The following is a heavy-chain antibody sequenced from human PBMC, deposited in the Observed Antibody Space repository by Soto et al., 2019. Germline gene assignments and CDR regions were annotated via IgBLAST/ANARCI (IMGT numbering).Heavy chain of an antibody. Sequence: GESLKISCAASGFTFSSYWMSWVRQAPGKGLEWVANIKQDGSEKYYVDSVKGRFTISRDNAKNSLYLQMNSLRAEDTAVYYCAREMSQLRFLQGTLYYFDYWGQGTLVTVSS. CDR1: GFTFSSYW. CDR3: AREMSQLRFLQGTLYYFDY. J-gene: IGHJ4*02. D-gene: IGHD3-3*01. CDR2: IKQDGSEK. V-gene: IGHV3-7*01.